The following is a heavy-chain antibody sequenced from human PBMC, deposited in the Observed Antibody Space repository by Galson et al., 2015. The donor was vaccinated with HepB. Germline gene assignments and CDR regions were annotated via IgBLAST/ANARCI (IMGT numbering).Heavy chain of an antibody. CDR3: ARGDSASGLGGLQLWSPIAFDY. J-gene: IGHJ4*02. CDR2: IWYDGSNK. V-gene: IGHV3-33*01. D-gene: IGHD5-18*01. Sequence: SLRLSCAASGFTFSSYGMHWVRQAPGKGLEWVAVIWYDGSNKYYADSVKGRFTISRDNSKNTLYLQMNSLRAEDTAVYYCARGDSASGLGGLQLWSPIAFDYWGQGTLVTVSS. CDR1: GFTFSSYG.